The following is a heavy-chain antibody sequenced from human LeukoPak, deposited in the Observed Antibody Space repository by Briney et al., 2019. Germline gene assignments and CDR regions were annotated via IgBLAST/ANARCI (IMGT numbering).Heavy chain of an antibody. CDR2: INHSGST. CDR1: GGSFSGYY. V-gene: IGHV4-34*01. Sequence: SETLSLTCAVYGGSFSGYYWSWIRQPPGKGLEWIGEINHSGSTNYNPSLKSRVTISVDTSKNQFSLKLSSVTAADTAVYYCASAPPSGYSYASWGQGTLVTVSS. CDR3: ASAPPSGYSYAS. J-gene: IGHJ4*02. D-gene: IGHD5-18*01.